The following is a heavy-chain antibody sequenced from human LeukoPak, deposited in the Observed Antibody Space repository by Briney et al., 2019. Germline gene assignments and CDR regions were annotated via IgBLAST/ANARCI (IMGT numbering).Heavy chain of an antibody. CDR3: ARDGSPYYYYGMDV. CDR2: IYTSGST. D-gene: IGHD1-26*01. V-gene: IGHV4-4*07. Sequence: PSETLSLTCTVSGGSISSYYWGWIRQPAGKGLEWIGRIYTSGSTNYNPSLKSRVTMSVDTSKNQFSLKLSSATAADTAVYYCARDGSPYYYYGMDVWGQGTTVTVSS. CDR1: GGSISSYY. J-gene: IGHJ6*02.